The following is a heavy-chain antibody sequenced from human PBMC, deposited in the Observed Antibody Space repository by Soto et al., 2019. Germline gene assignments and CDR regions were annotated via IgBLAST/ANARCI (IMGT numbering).Heavy chain of an antibody. CDR1: GVSISTRGFS. CDR2: IYPSGTI. J-gene: IGHJ4*02. CDR3: ATYTAFAKYYLDY. Sequence: QLQLQESGSRLVKPSQTLSLTCAVSGVSISTRGFSWSWIRQPPGKGLEWIGYIYPSGTIFYNPSLSSRVTSSMDTSNNQFSLKLSSVTAADTAVYFCATYTAFAKYYLDYWGRGALVTVSS. V-gene: IGHV4-30-2*01. D-gene: IGHD2-21*02.